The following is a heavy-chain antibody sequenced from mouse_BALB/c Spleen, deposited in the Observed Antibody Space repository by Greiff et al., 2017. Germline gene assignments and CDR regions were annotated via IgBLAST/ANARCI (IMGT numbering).Heavy chain of an antibody. Sequence: EVKLEESGGGLVQPGGSLKLSCAASGFTFSSYTMSWVRQTPEKRLEWVAYISNGGGSTYYPDTVKGRFTISRDNAKNTLYLQMSSLKSEDTAMYYCARVYRYEDYYAMDYWGQGTSVTVSS. J-gene: IGHJ4*01. D-gene: IGHD2-14*01. CDR2: ISNGGGST. CDR3: ARVYRYEDYYAMDY. V-gene: IGHV5-12-2*01. CDR1: GFTFSSYT.